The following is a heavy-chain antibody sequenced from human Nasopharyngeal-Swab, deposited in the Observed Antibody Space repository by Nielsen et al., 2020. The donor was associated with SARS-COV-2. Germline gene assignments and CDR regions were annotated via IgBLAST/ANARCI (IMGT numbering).Heavy chain of an antibody. Sequence: SETLSLTCAVYGGSFSGYYWSWIRQPPGKGLEWIGEINHSGSTNYNPSLKSRVTISVDTSKNQFSLKLSSVTAADTAVYYCARPQGGAFDIWGQGTMVTVSS. J-gene: IGHJ3*02. V-gene: IGHV4-34*01. CDR2: INHSGST. D-gene: IGHD3-16*01. CDR3: ARPQGGAFDI. CDR1: GGSFSGYY.